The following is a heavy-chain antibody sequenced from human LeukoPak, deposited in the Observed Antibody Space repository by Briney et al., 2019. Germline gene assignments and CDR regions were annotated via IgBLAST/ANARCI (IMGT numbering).Heavy chain of an antibody. J-gene: IGHJ6*03. CDR1: GYSFTSYW. V-gene: IGHV5-51*01. Sequence: GEPLKISCKGSGYSFTSYWIGWVRQMPGKGLEWMGIIYPGDSDTRYSPSFQGQVTISADKSISTAYLQWSSLKASDTAMYYCARHGTSRDGYNLYYYYYMDVWGKGTTVTVSS. D-gene: IGHD5-24*01. CDR3: ARHGTSRDGYNLYYYYYMDV. CDR2: IYPGDSDT.